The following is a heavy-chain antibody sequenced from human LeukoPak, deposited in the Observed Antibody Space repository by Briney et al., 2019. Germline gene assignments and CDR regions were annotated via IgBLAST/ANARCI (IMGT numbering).Heavy chain of an antibody. D-gene: IGHD6-13*01. Sequence: TGGSLRLSCAASGFSFSDYWMSWVRQAPGKGLEWVASIKQDGSDKLYVDSVKGRFTISRDNAKKSLYLQMNSLRAEDTAVYYCVRDNWYSSSWVFDYWGQGTLVTVSS. V-gene: IGHV3-7*01. J-gene: IGHJ4*02. CDR1: GFSFSDYW. CDR2: IKQDGSDK. CDR3: VRDNWYSSSWVFDY.